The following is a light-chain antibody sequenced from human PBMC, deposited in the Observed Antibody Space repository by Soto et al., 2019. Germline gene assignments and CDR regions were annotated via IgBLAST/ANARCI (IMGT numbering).Light chain of an antibody. V-gene: IGKV1-5*03. J-gene: IGKJ1*01. Sequence: DIQMTQSPSTLSGSVGDRVTITCRASQTISSWLAWYQQKPGKAPKLLIYKASTLKSGVPSRFSGSGSGTEFTLTISSLQPDDFATYYCQHYHSYSEGLGQGTKGDIK. CDR2: KAS. CDR1: QTISSW. CDR3: QHYHSYSEG.